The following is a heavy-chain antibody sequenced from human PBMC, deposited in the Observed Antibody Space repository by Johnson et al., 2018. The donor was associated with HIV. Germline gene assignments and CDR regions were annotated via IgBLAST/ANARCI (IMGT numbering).Heavy chain of an antibody. CDR2: IYSGDST. Sequence: VQLVESGGGLVQPGGSLRLSCAASGFTVSSNYMSWVRQAPGKGLEWVSVIYSGDSTYYADSVKGRFTISRDNSKNTLYLQMNSLRSEDTAVYYCAKAGQLVAATSAFDIWGQGTMVTVSS. J-gene: IGHJ3*02. D-gene: IGHD2-15*01. CDR3: AKAGQLVAATSAFDI. V-gene: IGHV3-66*02. CDR1: GFTVSSNY.